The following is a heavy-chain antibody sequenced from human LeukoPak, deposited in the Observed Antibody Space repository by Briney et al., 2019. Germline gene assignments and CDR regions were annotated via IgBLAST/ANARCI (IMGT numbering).Heavy chain of an antibody. D-gene: IGHD2-15*01. CDR3: ARVGCSGDSCYLLEKYNWFDP. V-gene: IGHV4-34*09. CDR2: IYYSGST. J-gene: IGHJ5*02. CDR1: GGSFSGYY. Sequence: SETLSLTCAVYGGSFSGYYWSWIRQPPGKGLEWIGYIYYSGSTYYNPSLKSRVTISVDMSKNQFSLKLSSVTAADTAVYYCARVGCSGDSCYLLEKYNWFDPWGQGTLVTVSS.